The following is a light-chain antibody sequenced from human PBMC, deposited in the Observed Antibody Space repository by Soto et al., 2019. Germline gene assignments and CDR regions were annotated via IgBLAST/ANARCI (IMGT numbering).Light chain of an antibody. CDR1: QSLSGQ. Sequence: EIVLTQSPATLSLSPGERATLSCRASQSLSGQLAWYQQKPGQAPRLLIYDAANRATGIPARFSGSGSATDFTLTISSLGPEDFAVYFCQQRCDWPLTFGGGTKVEIK. CDR2: DAA. V-gene: IGKV3-11*01. CDR3: QQRCDWPLT. J-gene: IGKJ4*01.